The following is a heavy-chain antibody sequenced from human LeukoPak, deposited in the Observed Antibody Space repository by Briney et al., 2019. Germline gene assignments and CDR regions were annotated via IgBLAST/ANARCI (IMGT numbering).Heavy chain of an antibody. J-gene: IGHJ5*02. CDR2: FDPEVGET. CDR3: ATRSEHCSGGSCYSGNWFDP. Sequence: ASVKVSCKVSGYTLTELSMHWVRQAPGKGLDWMGGFDPEVGETIYAQKFQGRVTMTEDTSTDTAYMELSSLRSEDTAVYYCATRSEHCSGGSCYSGNWFDPWGQGTLVTVSS. CDR1: GYTLTELS. V-gene: IGHV1-24*01. D-gene: IGHD2-15*01.